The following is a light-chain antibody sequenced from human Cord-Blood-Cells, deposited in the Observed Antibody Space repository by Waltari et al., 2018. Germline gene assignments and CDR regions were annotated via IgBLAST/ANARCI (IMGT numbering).Light chain of an antibody. Sequence: QSVLTQPPSVSGAPGQRVTISCTGSSSNIGAGYDVHWYQQLPGTAPKLLIYGNSNRPSVGPDRFSGAKSGTSASLAIHGHQAEDEADYYCQSYDSSLSGSVFGGGTKLTVL. J-gene: IGLJ3*02. CDR2: GNS. CDR1: SSNIGAGYD. V-gene: IGLV1-40*01. CDR3: QSYDSSLSGSV.